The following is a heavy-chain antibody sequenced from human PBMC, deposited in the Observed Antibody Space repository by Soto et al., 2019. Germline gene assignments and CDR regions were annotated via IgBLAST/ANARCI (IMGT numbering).Heavy chain of an antibody. CDR3: AISSWNYGWIKKYYFDY. J-gene: IGHJ4*02. Sequence: GGSLRLSCAASVFTFSSYAMSWVRQAPGKGLEWVSAISGSGGSTYYADSVKGRFTISRDNSKNTLYLQMNSLRAEDTAVYYCAISSWNYGWIKKYYFDYWGQGTLVTVSS. V-gene: IGHV3-23*01. D-gene: IGHD1-7*01. CDR2: ISGSGGST. CDR1: VFTFSSYA.